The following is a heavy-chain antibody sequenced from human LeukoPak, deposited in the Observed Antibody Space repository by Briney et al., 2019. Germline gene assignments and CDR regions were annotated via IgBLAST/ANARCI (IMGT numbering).Heavy chain of an antibody. Sequence: GGSLRLSCVASDFTFSSYTMIWVRQAPGKALEWVSVIGTRGDGIHYADSVKGRFTISRDDSKNTLYLQMNSLRAEDTAVYYCAKHSTTVTTIFHFDYWGQGTLVTVSS. V-gene: IGHV3-23*01. J-gene: IGHJ4*02. CDR3: AKHSTTVTTIFHFDY. CDR1: DFTFSSYT. CDR2: IGTRGDGI. D-gene: IGHD4-17*01.